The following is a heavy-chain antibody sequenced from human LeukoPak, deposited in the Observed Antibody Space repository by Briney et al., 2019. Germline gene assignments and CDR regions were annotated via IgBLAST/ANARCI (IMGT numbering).Heavy chain of an antibody. CDR3: AKTGDYFDSSGYYRPDAFDI. Sequence: GGSLRLSCAASGFTFSSYAMSWVRQAPGKGLGWVSAISGSGSNTYYADSVKGRFTISRDNSQNTLYLQMNSLRAEDTAVYYCAKTGDYFDSSGYYRPDAFDIWGRGTMVTVSS. CDR2: ISGSGSNT. D-gene: IGHD3-22*01. J-gene: IGHJ3*02. V-gene: IGHV3-23*01. CDR1: GFTFSSYA.